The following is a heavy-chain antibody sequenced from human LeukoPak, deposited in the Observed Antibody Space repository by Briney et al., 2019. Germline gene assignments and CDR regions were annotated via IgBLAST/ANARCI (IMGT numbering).Heavy chain of an antibody. CDR1: GFTFTTYA. Sequence: PGGSLRLSCAASGFTFTTYALTWVRQAPGKGLEWVANIKQDGSEKYYVDSVKGRFTISRDNAKNSLYLQMNSLRAEDTAVYYCARSTIGFDYWGQGTLVTVSS. CDR3: ARSTIGFDY. CDR2: IKQDGSEK. J-gene: IGHJ4*02. V-gene: IGHV3-7*01. D-gene: IGHD4/OR15-4a*01.